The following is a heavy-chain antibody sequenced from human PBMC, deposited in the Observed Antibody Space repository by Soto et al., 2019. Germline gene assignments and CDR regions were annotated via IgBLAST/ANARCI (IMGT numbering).Heavy chain of an antibody. CDR2: IWYDGSNR. D-gene: IGHD3-3*01. Sequence: QVQLVESGGGVVQPGRSLRLSCAASGFSFSNYGMHWVRQAPGKGLEWVAVIWYDGSNRYYRDSVKGRFTISRDNSKNTLDLHMNSLRAEDTAVYYCARDEIRSSSMDVWGQGTTVTVSS. V-gene: IGHV3-33*01. J-gene: IGHJ6*02. CDR3: ARDEIRSSSMDV. CDR1: GFSFSNYG.